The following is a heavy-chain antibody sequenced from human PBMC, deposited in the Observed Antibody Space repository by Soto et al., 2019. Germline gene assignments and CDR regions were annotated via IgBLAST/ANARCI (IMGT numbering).Heavy chain of an antibody. Sequence: VQLVESGGGLVKPGGSLRLSCAASGFTFSDYYMSWIRQAPGKGLEWVSAISGSGGSTYYADSVKGRFTISRDNSKNTLYLQMNSLRAEDTAVYYCAKAEKRGYSGYDAPDDPAAYWGQGTLVTVSS. CDR1: GFTFSDYY. J-gene: IGHJ4*02. CDR3: AKAEKRGYSGYDAPDDPAAY. D-gene: IGHD5-12*01. CDR2: ISGSGGST. V-gene: IGHV3-23*04.